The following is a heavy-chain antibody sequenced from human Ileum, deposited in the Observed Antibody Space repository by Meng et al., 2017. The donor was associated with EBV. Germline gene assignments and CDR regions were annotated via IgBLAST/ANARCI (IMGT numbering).Heavy chain of an antibody. Sequence: QVTLRASLPDLVKPSGTLALIRAVSGGSINTDYWWSWVRQSPGEGLEWIGEIHQSGITNYNASLRSRVDMSIDKSKNQVSFNLRSATAADTAVYYCARGVDYHWGYWGQGSLVTVSS. CDR3: ARGVDYHWGY. D-gene: IGHD3-16*01. CDR2: IHQSGIT. J-gene: IGHJ4*02. V-gene: IGHV4-4*02. CDR1: GGSINTDYW.